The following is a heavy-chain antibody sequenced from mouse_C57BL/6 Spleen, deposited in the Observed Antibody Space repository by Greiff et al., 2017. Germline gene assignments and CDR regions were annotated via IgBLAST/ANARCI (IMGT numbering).Heavy chain of an antibody. J-gene: IGHJ2*01. Sequence: EVKLVESGGGLVKPGGSLKLSCAASGFTFSSYTMSWVRQTPEKRLEWVATLSGGGGNTYYPDSVKGRFTISRDNAKNTLYLQMSRLRSEDTALYYCARQGLTTVLAFDYWGQGTTLTVSS. V-gene: IGHV5-9*01. CDR3: ARQGLTTVLAFDY. CDR1: GFTFSSYT. D-gene: IGHD1-1*01. CDR2: LSGGGGNT.